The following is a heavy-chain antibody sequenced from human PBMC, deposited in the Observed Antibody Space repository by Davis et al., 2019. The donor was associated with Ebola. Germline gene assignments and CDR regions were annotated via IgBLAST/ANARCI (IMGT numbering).Heavy chain of an antibody. J-gene: IGHJ4*02. CDR1: GFTFSSIS. CDR2: ISISSSYI. Sequence: PGGSLRLSCAASGFTFSSISMNWVRQAPGEGLEWVSSISISSSYIYYADSVKGLFTISRDNAKNSLYLQMNSLRAEDTAVYYCERANYSSSWYGFDYWGQGTLVTVSS. V-gene: IGHV3-21*01. D-gene: IGHD6-13*01. CDR3: ERANYSSSWYGFDY.